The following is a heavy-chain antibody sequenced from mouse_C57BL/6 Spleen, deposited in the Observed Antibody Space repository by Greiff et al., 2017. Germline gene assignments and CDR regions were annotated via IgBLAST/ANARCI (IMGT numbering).Heavy chain of an antibody. CDR1: GFSLTSYG. V-gene: IGHV2-2*01. CDR3: ARRDYGSSYDAMDY. J-gene: IGHJ4*01. D-gene: IGHD1-1*01. Sequence: VMLVESGPGLVQPSQSLSITCTVSGFSLTSYGVHWVRQSPGKGLEWLGVIWSGGSTDYNAAFISRLSISKDNSKSQVFFKMNSLQADDTAIYYCARRDYGSSYDAMDYWGQGTSVTVSS. CDR2: IWSGGST.